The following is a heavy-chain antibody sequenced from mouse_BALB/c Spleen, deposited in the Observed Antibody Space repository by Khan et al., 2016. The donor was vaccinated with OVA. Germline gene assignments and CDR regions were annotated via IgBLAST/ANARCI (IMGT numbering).Heavy chain of an antibody. Sequence: QVQLMESGPELVRPGVSVKISCKGSGYTFTDYCMHWVRQSPAKSLEWIGVITTYSGDSNSNQKSKGKATMTVDKSSSTTYMELARLTYEDSGIYSCARLTQRLDYWGQGTSVTVSS. CDR1: GYTFTDYC. CDR2: ITTYSGDS. CDR3: ARLTQRLDY. V-gene: IGHV1S137*01. J-gene: IGHJ4*01.